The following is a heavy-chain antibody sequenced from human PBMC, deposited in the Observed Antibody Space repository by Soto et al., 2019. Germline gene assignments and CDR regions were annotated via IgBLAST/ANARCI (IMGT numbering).Heavy chain of an antibody. CDR1: GYAFTSFG. Sequence: QVQLVQSGIEVKNPGASVKVSCKASGYAFTSFGISWVRQAPGQGLEWMGWTVANNGYTKYAQNLQGRVTLITDTSTSTAYMELRSLMYDDTAVYYCARCSGGTCYASYAFDLWGQGTMVTVSS. CDR3: ARCSGGTCYASYAFDL. D-gene: IGHD2-15*01. J-gene: IGHJ3*01. V-gene: IGHV1-18*01. CDR2: TVANNGYT.